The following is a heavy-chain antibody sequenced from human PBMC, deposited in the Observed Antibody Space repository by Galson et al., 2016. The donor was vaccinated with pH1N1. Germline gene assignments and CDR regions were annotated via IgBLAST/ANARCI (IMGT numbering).Heavy chain of an antibody. CDR2: IIPIFGTA. J-gene: IGHJ6*03. CDR3: ARGDYGDYTDYMDV. V-gene: IGHV1-69*13. Sequence: SVKVSCKASGGTFSSYAISWVRQAPGQGLEWMGRIIPIFGTANYAQKFQGRVTITADESTSTAYMELSSLRSEDTAVYYCARGDYGDYTDYMDVWGKGTTGTVPS. D-gene: IGHD4-17*01. CDR1: GGTFSSYA.